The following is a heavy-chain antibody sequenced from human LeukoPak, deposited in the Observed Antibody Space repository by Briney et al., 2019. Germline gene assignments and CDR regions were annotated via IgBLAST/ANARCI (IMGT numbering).Heavy chain of an antibody. J-gene: IGHJ6*02. V-gene: IGHV3-23*01. D-gene: IGHD6-13*01. CDR2: ISGSCGST. Sequence: LSGGSLRLSCAASGFTFSSYAMSLVRQAPGKGLEWVSAISGSCGSTYYADSVKGRFTISRDNSKNTLYLQMNSLRAEDTAVYYCAKDRDSSSWYSKYYYYYGMDVWGQGTTVTVSS. CDR1: GFTFSSYA. CDR3: AKDRDSSSWYSKYYYYYGMDV.